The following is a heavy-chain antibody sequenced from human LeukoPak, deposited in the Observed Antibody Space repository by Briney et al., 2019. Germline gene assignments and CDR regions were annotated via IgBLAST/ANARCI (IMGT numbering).Heavy chain of an antibody. CDR2: IYPDDSDS. V-gene: IGHV5-51*01. Sequence: PGESLKISCKASGYSFDYYWIAWVRQLPGKGLEWMGIIYPDDSDSTYSPSFQGQVTISVDKSINTAYLQWSSLKASNTAIYYCARVGSVTNFVVVSYYFDYSGQGTLVTVSS. CDR1: GYSFDYYW. CDR3: ARVGSVTNFVVVSYYFDY. D-gene: IGHD3-3*01. J-gene: IGHJ4*02.